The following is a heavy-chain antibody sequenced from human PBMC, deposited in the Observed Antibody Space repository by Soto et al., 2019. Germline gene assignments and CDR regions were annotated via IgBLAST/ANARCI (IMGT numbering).Heavy chain of an antibody. V-gene: IGHV3-48*02. CDR2: ISSSGDAI. D-gene: IGHD6-13*01. CDR3: ARDHGGSTWFVGVYYFFGMDV. Sequence: EVQLVESGGDLVQPGGSLRLSCAAPGFIFSDYTMTWVRQAPGRGLEFVSHISSSGDAIFYAESVKGRFTVSRDNAKNSLYLQMNSLRDDDTAVYFCARDHGGSTWFVGVYYFFGMDVWGQGTAVTVSS. CDR1: GFIFSDYT. J-gene: IGHJ6*02.